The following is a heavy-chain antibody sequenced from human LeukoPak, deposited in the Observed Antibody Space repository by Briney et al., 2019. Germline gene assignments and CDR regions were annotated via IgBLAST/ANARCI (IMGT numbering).Heavy chain of an antibody. J-gene: IGHJ4*02. Sequence: GESLRISCKGSGSSFTSYWISWVRQMPGKGLEWMGRIDPSDSYTNYSPSFQGHVTISADKSISTAYLQWSSLKASDTAMYYCARGGRYDYVWGSYRYTYWGQGTLVTVSS. V-gene: IGHV5-10-1*01. CDR2: IDPSDSYT. D-gene: IGHD3-16*02. CDR1: GSSFTSYW. CDR3: ARGGRYDYVWGSYRYTY.